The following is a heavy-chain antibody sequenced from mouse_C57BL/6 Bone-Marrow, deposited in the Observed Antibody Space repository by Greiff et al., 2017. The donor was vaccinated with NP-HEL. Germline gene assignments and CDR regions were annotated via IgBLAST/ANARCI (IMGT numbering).Heavy chain of an antibody. D-gene: IGHD1-1*01. CDR3: AREYYGLWYFDV. V-gene: IGHV15-2*01. CDR1: DSEVFPIAY. CDR2: ILPSIGRT. J-gene: IGHJ1*03. Sequence: VQLQQSGSELRSPGSSVKLSCKDFDSEVFPIAYMSWVRQKPGHGFEWIGGILPSIGRTIYGEKFEDKATLDADTLSNTAYLELNSLTSEDSAIYYCAREYYGLWYFDVWGTGTTVTVSS.